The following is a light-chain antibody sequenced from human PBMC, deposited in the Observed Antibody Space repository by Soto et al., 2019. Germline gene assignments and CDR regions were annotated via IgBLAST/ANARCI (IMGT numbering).Light chain of an antibody. Sequence: QSVLTQPPSVPAAPGQKVNISCSGSSSNIGGHSVSWYQQLPGTAPKLCIYDDNKRPSGIPDRFSSSKSRRSATLGITGFQIGDEVEDHCGAGDTSRRANVFGRGTKVTAL. J-gene: IGLJ1*01. V-gene: IGLV1-51*01. CDR1: SSNIGGHS. CDR3: GAGDTSRRANV. CDR2: DDN.